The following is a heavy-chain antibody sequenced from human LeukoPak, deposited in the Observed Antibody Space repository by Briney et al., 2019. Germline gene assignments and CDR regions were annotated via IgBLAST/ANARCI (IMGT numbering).Heavy chain of an antibody. J-gene: IGHJ1*01. Sequence: GGSLRLSCAASGFTFSSYALSWVRQAPGKGLEWVSAISGSGGSTYYADSVKGRFAISRDNSKNTLYLQMNSLRAEDTAVYYCAKLVLDYYDSSGYYSQAEYFQHWGQGTLVTVSS. CDR2: ISGSGGST. D-gene: IGHD3-22*01. V-gene: IGHV3-23*01. CDR1: GFTFSSYA. CDR3: AKLVLDYYDSSGYYSQAEYFQH.